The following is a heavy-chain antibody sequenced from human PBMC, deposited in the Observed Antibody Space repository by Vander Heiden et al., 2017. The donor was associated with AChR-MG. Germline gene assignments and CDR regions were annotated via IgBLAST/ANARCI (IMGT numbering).Heavy chain of an antibody. V-gene: IGHV3-23*01. CDR1: GFHFSRHA. CDR2: ISGSGGST. CDR3: AKGEQQLMATYYYYGMDV. J-gene: IGHJ6*02. D-gene: IGHD6-13*01. Sequence: EVQLLASGGCLVQPGGSLRLSCAASGFHFSRHAVSWVRQAPGKGLEWVSAISGSGGSTYYADSVKGRFTISRDNSKNTLYLQMNSLRAEDTAVYYCAKGEQQLMATYYYYGMDVWGQGTTVTVSS.